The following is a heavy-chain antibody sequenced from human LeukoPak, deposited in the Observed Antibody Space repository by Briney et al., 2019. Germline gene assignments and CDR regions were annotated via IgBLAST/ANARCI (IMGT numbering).Heavy chain of an antibody. CDR3: ARENSGSYREFDY. CDR2: IYTSGST. CDR1: GGSISSYY. D-gene: IGHD1-26*01. Sequence: SETLSLACTVSGGSISSYYWSWIRQPAGKGLEWIGRIYTSGSTNYNASLKGRVSMSVDTSKNQFSLKLSSVAAADTAVFYCARENSGSYREFDYWGQGTLVTVSS. V-gene: IGHV4-4*07. J-gene: IGHJ4*02.